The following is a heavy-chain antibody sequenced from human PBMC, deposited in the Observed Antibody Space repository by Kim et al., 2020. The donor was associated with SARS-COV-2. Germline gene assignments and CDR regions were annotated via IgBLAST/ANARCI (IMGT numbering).Heavy chain of an antibody. CDR1: GFTFGYFG. CDR3: AKGTGAAAVDNLFDF. Sequence: GGSLRLSCAASGFTFGYFGMHWVRQAPGKGLEWVAIISYDGSNKYYADSVKGRFTISRDDSKNTLYLQMHSLRAEDTAVYYCAKGTGAAAVDNLFDFWGQGTLVTVSS. D-gene: IGHD6-13*01. V-gene: IGHV3-30*18. CDR2: ISYDGSNK. J-gene: IGHJ4*02.